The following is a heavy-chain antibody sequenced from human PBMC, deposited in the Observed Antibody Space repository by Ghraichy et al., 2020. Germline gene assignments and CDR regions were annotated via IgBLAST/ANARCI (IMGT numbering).Heavy chain of an antibody. D-gene: IGHD1-26*01. CDR1: GFAFGDFG. CDR2: ISYDGRTK. Sequence: LTCAASGFAFGDFGLHWVRQTPGAGLEWLTSISYDGRTKRYAESIQGRFTFSRDNSKNTLYLQMNSLRDDDTAVYFCAKERGTYSGFGFDYWGQGTLVTVSS. CDR3: AKERGTYSGFGFDY. V-gene: IGHV3-30*18. J-gene: IGHJ4*02.